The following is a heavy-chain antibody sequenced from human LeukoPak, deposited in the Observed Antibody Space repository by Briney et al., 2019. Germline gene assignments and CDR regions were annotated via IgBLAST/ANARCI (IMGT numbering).Heavy chain of an antibody. CDR1: GGSFSDYY. CDR2: INHSGST. V-gene: IGHV4-34*01. Sequence: SETLSLTCAVYGGSFSDYYWSWIRQPPGKGLEWIGEINHSGSTNYNPSLKSRVTISVDTSKNQFSLKLSSVTAADTAVYYCARLSRGSHSKHYYYYYMDVWGKGTTVTISS. J-gene: IGHJ6*03. D-gene: IGHD1-26*01. CDR3: ARLSRGSHSKHYYYYYMDV.